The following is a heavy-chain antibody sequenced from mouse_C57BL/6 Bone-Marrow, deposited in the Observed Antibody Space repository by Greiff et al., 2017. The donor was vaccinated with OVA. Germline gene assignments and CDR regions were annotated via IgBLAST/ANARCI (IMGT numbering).Heavy chain of an antibody. CDR1: GFTIKNTY. CDR3: ARTFSIDY. V-gene: IGHV14-3*01. Sequence: VQLQQSVAELVRPGASVKLSCTASGFTIKNTYMHWVKQRPEQGLEWIGRIDPANGNTKYAPKFKGKATLTADTSSNTAYLQLSSLTSEDTAIYYCARTFSIDYWGQGTTLTVSS. CDR2: IDPANGNT. J-gene: IGHJ2*01.